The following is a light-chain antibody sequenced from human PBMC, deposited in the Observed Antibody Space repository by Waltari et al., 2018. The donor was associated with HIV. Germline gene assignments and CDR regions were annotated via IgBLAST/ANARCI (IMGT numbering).Light chain of an antibody. CDR3: QSYDSNLSGL. Sequence: QSQLPQPPSVSAAPGHRVTISCTGRSSHIGAGSAVPRYQPLPGRAPKVVIYGNSKRPSVVPDRFSGSKSGSSASLVITGLQSEDEADYYCQSYDSNLSGLFGGGTKVTVL. CDR1: SSHIGAGSA. V-gene: IGLV1-40*01. CDR2: GNS. J-gene: IGLJ2*01.